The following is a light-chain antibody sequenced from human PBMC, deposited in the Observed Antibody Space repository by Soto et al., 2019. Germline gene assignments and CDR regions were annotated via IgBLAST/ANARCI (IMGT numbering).Light chain of an antibody. Sequence: EIVLTQSPATLSLSPGDTATLSCRASQSVSVFLAWYQQKPGQAPRLLIYDASNRATGIPARFSGSGSGTDFTLTISSLEPDDFAVYYCQQRSSWPPSLTFGGGTKVDI. CDR1: QSVSVF. J-gene: IGKJ4*01. CDR3: QQRSSWPPSLT. V-gene: IGKV3-11*01. CDR2: DAS.